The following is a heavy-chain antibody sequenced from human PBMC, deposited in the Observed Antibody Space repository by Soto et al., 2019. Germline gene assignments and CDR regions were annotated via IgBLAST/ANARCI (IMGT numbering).Heavy chain of an antibody. Sequence: GESLKISCKGSGYSFTSYWISWVHQMPGKGLEWMGRIDPSDSYTNYSPSFQGHVTISADKSISTAYLQWSSLKASDTAMYYCARAYTGRLPRRADYYYAMDVWGQGTTVTVSS. V-gene: IGHV5-10-1*01. CDR1: GYSFTSYW. CDR2: IDPSDSYT. CDR3: ARAYTGRLPRRADYYYAMDV. J-gene: IGHJ6*02. D-gene: IGHD2-2*02.